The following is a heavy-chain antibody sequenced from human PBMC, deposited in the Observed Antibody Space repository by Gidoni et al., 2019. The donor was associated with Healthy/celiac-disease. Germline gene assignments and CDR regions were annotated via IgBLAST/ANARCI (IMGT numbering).Heavy chain of an antibody. CDR2: IRSKAYGGTT. D-gene: IGHD2-15*01. V-gene: IGHV3-49*05. CDR1: GFTFGDYA. Sequence: EVQLVESGGGLVKPGRSLRLSCTASGFTFGDYAMSWFRQAPGKGLEWVGFIRSKAYGGTTEYAASVKGRFTISRDDSKSIAYLQMNSLKTEDTAVYYCTRDLQGYCSGGSCYDYWGQGTLVTISS. CDR3: TRDLQGYCSGGSCYDY. J-gene: IGHJ4*02.